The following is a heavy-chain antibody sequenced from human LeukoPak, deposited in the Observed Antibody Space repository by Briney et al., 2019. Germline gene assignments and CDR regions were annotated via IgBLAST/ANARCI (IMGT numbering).Heavy chain of an antibody. V-gene: IGHV3-7*01. Sequence: GGSLRLSCAASGFPFSAYWMSWVRQAPGKGLEWVANIKQDGSDKYYVDSVKGRFTISRDNAKNSLYLQLNSLRADDTAVYYCARLTGTTGFDYWGQGNLVTVSS. CDR2: IKQDGSDK. CDR3: ARLTGTTGFDY. D-gene: IGHD1-1*01. CDR1: GFPFSAYW. J-gene: IGHJ4*02.